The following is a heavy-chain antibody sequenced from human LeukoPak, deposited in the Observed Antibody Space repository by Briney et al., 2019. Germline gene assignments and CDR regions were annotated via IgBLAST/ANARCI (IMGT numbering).Heavy chain of an antibody. CDR1: GYSFTSYW. D-gene: IGHD3-22*01. Sequence: GESLKISCKGSGYSFTSYWIGWVRQMPGKGLEWMGIIYPGDSDTRYSPSFQGQVTISADKSISTAYLQWSSLKASDTAMYYCARPPSVAYDSSGYYMDFDYWGQGTLVTVSS. V-gene: IGHV5-51*01. J-gene: IGHJ4*02. CDR3: ARPPSVAYDSSGYYMDFDY. CDR2: IYPGDSDT.